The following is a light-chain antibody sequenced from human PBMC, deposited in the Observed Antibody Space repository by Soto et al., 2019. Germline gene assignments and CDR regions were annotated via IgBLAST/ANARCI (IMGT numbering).Light chain of an antibody. J-gene: IGLJ1*01. CDR1: SSDIGGYNS. CDR2: DVT. CDR3: CSFTDGNNLV. V-gene: IGLV2-8*01. Sequence: QSALTQSPSASGSPGQSVTISCTGTSSDIGGYNSVSWYQQHPGKAPKVMIYDVTKRPSGVPDRFSGSKSGNTASLTVSALQAEDEADYYCCSFTDGNNLVFGTGTKVTVL.